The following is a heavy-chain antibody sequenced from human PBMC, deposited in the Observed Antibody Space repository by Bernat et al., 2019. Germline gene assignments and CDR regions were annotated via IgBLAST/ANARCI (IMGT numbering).Heavy chain of an antibody. J-gene: IGHJ4*02. V-gene: IGHV1-18*04. D-gene: IGHD6-13*01. CDR3: ARDSGSLRAAAGTFLFY. CDR1: GYTFTSYG. CDR2: ISAYNGNT. Sequence: QVQLVQSGAEVKKPGASVKVSCKASGYTFTSYGISWVRQAPGQGLEWMGWISAYNGNTNYAQKLQGRVTMTTDTSTSTAYMELSSLRSEDTAVYYCARDSGSLRAAAGTFLFYWGQGTLVTVSS.